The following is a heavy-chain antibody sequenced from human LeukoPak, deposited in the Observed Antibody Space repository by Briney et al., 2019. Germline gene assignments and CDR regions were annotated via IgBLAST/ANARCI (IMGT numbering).Heavy chain of an antibody. CDR1: GGSFSGYY. J-gene: IGHJ4*02. Sequence: PETLSLTCAVYGGSFSGYYWSWIRQPPGKGLEWIGEINHSGSTNYNPPPKSRVTISVDTSKNQFSLKLCSVTAADTAVYYCARLYCSSTSCSPFDYWGQGTLVTVSS. CDR2: INHSGST. D-gene: IGHD2-2*01. CDR3: ARLYCSSTSCSPFDY. V-gene: IGHV4-34*01.